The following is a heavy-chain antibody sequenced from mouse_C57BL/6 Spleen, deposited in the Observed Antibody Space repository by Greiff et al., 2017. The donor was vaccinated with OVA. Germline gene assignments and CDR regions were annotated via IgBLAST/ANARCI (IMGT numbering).Heavy chain of an antibody. CDR3: ARLGRLGYFDV. D-gene: IGHD4-1*01. J-gene: IGHJ1*03. V-gene: IGHV5-9*01. Sequence: EVKLVESGGGFVKPGGSLKLSCAASGFTFSSYTMSWVRQTPEKRLEWVATISGGGGNTYYPDIVKGRFTISRDNAKNTLYLQMSSLRSEDTALYYGARLGRLGYFDVWGTGTTVTVSS. CDR2: ISGGGGNT. CDR1: GFTFSSYT.